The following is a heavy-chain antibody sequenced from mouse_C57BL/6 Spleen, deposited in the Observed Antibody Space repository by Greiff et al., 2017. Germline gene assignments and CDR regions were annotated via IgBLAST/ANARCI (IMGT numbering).Heavy chain of an antibody. CDR1: GYTFTSYW. CDR3: ARYDGYYDYAMDY. CDR2: INPSNGGT. D-gene: IGHD2-3*01. J-gene: IGHJ4*01. V-gene: IGHV1-53*01. Sequence: QVQLQQPGTELVKPGASVKLSCKASGYTFTSYWMHWVKQRPGQGLEWIGNINPSNGGTNYNEKFKSKATLTVDKSSSTAYMQRSSLTSEDSAVYYCARYDGYYDYAMDYWGQGTSVTVSS.